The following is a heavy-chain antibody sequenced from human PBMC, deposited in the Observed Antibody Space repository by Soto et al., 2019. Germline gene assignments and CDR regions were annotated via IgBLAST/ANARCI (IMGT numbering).Heavy chain of an antibody. J-gene: IGHJ4*02. CDR2: IYYSGST. D-gene: IGHD3-3*01. CDR1: GGSISSYY. V-gene: IGHV4-59*08. CDR3: ARFRDFWSGYYDDY. Sequence: SETLSLTCTVSGGSISSYYWSWIRQPPGKGLEWIGYIYYSGSTNYNPSLKSRVTISVDTSKNQFSLKLSSVTAADTAVYYCARFRDFWSGYYDDYWGQGTLVTVSS.